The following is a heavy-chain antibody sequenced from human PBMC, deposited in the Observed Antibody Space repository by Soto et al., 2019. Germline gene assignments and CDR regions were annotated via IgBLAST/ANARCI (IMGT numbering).Heavy chain of an antibody. Sequence: QVQLVQSGAEVKKPGASVRVSCKASGYTFSDYPMHWVRQAPGQRLEWLGWINAGTGNTKYSQKFQGRITITRDTFASTVYMELSSVTSHDTAVYYCARDRSGYPDFWGQGTRVTISA. D-gene: IGHD6-13*01. CDR2: INAGTGNT. CDR1: GYTFSDYP. J-gene: IGHJ4*01. V-gene: IGHV1-3*01. CDR3: ARDRSGYPDF.